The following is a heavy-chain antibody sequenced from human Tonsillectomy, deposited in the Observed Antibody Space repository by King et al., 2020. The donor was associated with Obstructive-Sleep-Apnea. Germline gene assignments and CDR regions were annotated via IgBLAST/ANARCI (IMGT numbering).Heavy chain of an antibody. CDR2: INTNTGNP. CDR3: ARADFVWGSYRPRWVDH. Sequence: VQLVESGSELKKPGASVTVSCKASGYTFTSYAMNLVRQAPGQGLEWMGWINTNTGNPTYAQGFTGRFVFSLDTSVSTAYLQISSLKAEDTAVYYCARADFVWGSYRPRWVDHWGQGTLVTVSS. D-gene: IGHD3-16*02. V-gene: IGHV7-4-1*02. J-gene: IGHJ4*02. CDR1: GYTFTSYA.